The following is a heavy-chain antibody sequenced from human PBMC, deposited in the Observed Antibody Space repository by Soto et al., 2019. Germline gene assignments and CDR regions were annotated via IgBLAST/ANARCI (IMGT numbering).Heavy chain of an antibody. V-gene: IGHV3-23*01. D-gene: IGHD3-22*01. CDR1: GFTFSSFA. Sequence: AGGSLRLSCAASGFTFSSFAMSWVRQAPGKGLEWVSTISGSGGSTYYTDSVKGRFTISRDNSKNTLYLQMNSLRAEDTAVYYCAKSHTMIVTADYWGQGTLVTVSS. CDR2: ISGSGGST. J-gene: IGHJ4*02. CDR3: AKSHTMIVTADY.